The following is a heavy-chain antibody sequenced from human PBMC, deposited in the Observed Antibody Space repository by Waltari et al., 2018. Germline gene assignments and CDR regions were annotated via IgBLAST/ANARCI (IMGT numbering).Heavy chain of an antibody. D-gene: IGHD6-13*01. CDR2: TYYRSKWSN. J-gene: IGHJ4*02. CDR1: GDSVSFNRHSA. V-gene: IGHV6-1*01. CDR3: ARGSSSSFDS. Sequence: QVQLQQSGPGLVKPSQPLSLTCAVSGDSVSFNRHSAWNWIRQSPSRGLEWLGRTYYRSKWSNEYAVSVRSRITINPDTSKNQCSRHRNSVTPEDTAVYYCARGSSSSFDSWGQGILVTVSS.